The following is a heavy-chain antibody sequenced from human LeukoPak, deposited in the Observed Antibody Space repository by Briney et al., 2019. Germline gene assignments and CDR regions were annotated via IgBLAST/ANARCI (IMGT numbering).Heavy chain of an antibody. CDR3: ARGYSGYDYGFTNFDY. CDR2: IIPILGIA. CDR1: GGTFSSYA. D-gene: IGHD5-12*01. J-gene: IGHJ4*02. Sequence: GASVKVSCKASGGTFSSYAISWVRQAPGQGLEWMGRIIPILGIANYAQKFQGRVTMTTDTSTSTAYMELRSLRSDDTAVYYCARGYSGYDYGFTNFDYWGQGTLVTVSS. V-gene: IGHV1-69*04.